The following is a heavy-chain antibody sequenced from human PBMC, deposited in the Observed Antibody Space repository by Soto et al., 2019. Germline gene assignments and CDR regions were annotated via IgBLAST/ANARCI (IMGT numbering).Heavy chain of an antibody. V-gene: IGHV1-69*13. CDR3: ASRLRYFDWLPHFDY. CDR1: GGTFSSYA. CDR2: IIPIFGTA. D-gene: IGHD3-9*01. J-gene: IGHJ4*02. Sequence: GASVKVSCKASGGTFSSYAISWVRQAPGQGLEWMGGIIPIFGTANYAQKFQGRVTITADESTSTAYMELSSLRSEDTAVYYCASRLRYFDWLPHFDYWGQGTLVTVSS.